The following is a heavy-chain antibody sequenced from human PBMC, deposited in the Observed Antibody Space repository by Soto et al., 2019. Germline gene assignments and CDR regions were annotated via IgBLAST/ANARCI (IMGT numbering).Heavy chain of an antibody. CDR1: GGSISISSYY. CDR3: ARHSLHTMFRGVIPYFDY. J-gene: IGHJ4*02. D-gene: IGHD3-10*01. CDR2: IYYSGST. V-gene: IGHV4-39*01. Sequence: SETLSLTCTVSGGSISISSYYWGWILHPPGKGLEWIGSIYYSGSTYYNPSLKSRVTISVDTSKNQFSLKLSSVTAADTAVYYCARHSLHTMFRGVIPYFDYWGQGTLVTVSS.